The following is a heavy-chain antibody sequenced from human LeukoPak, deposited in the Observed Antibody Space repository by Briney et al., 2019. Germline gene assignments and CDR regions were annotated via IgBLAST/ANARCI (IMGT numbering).Heavy chain of an antibody. CDR3: AKAITMIVVPSWYYYGMDV. J-gene: IGHJ6*02. Sequence: ASVKVSCKASGYTFTGYYMHWVRQAPGQGLEWMGWINPNSGGTNYAQKFQGRVTMTRDTSISTAYMELSRLRSDDTAVYYCAKAITMIVVPSWYYYGMDVWGQGTTVTVSS. CDR1: GYTFTGYY. CDR2: INPNSGGT. D-gene: IGHD3-22*01. V-gene: IGHV1-2*02.